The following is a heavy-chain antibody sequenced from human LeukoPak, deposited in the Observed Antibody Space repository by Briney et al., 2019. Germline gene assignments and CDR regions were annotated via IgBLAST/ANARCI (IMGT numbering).Heavy chain of an antibody. CDR1: GDSIRTYY. V-gene: IGHV4-59*08. J-gene: IGHJ3*02. CDR2: IYYSGST. Sequence: SETLSLTCTVSGDSIRTYYWSWIRQPPGKGLEWIGYIYYSGSTNYNPSLKSRVTISVDTSKNQFSLKLSSVTAADTAVYYCARLITYYYDSSGYLDAFDIWGQGTMVTVSS. D-gene: IGHD3-22*01. CDR3: ARLITYYYDSSGYLDAFDI.